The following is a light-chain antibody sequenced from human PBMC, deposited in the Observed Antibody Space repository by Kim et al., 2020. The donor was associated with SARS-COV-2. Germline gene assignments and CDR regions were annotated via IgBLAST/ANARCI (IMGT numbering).Light chain of an antibody. CDR2: KAS. CDR3: QQYNSYSWA. Sequence: ASVGDRVTINCRASQSISDWLAWYQQKPGKAPKLLIYKASSLESGVPSRFSGSGSGTEFTLTISSLQPDDFATYYCQQYNSYSWAFGQGTKVDIK. CDR1: QSISDW. V-gene: IGKV1-5*03. J-gene: IGKJ1*01.